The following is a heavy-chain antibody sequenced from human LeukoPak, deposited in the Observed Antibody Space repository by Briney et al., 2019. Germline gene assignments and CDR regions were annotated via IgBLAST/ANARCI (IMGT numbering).Heavy chain of an antibody. CDR2: IYYSGST. Sequence: SETLSLTCTVSGGSLSSGGYYWSWIRQHPGKGLEWIEYIYYSGSTDYNPSLKSRFTMSVDTSKNQFSLKLSSVTAADTAVHYCASADYDMAFDIWGQGTMVTVSS. V-gene: IGHV4-31*03. CDR1: GGSLSSGGYY. D-gene: IGHD3-9*01. CDR3: ASADYDMAFDI. J-gene: IGHJ3*02.